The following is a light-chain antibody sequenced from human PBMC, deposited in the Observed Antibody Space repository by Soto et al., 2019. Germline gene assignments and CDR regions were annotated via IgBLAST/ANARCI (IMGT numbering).Light chain of an antibody. CDR2: DVS. CDR1: QGIRND. J-gene: IGKJ1*01. CDR3: LQDYNYPWT. Sequence: AIQMTQSPSSLSASVGDRVTITCRASQGIRNDLGWYQQKPGKAPKLLMFDVSRLQSGVPSRFSGSGSGTAFTLTISSLQPEDFGTYYCLQDYNYPWTFGQGTKVEIK. V-gene: IGKV1-6*01.